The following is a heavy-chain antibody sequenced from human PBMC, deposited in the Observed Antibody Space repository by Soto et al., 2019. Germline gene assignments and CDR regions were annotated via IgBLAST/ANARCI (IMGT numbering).Heavy chain of an antibody. CDR3: ARDGGYCSGGSCYWWFDP. J-gene: IGHJ5*02. CDR2: INAGNGNT. V-gene: IGHV1-3*01. CDR1: GYTFTSYA. Sequence: ASVKVSCKASGYTFTSYAMHWVRQAPGQRLEWMGWINAGNGNTKYSQKFQGRVTITRDTSASTAYMELSSLRSEDTAVYYCARDGGYCSGGSCYWWFDPWGKGTLVTVSS. D-gene: IGHD2-15*01.